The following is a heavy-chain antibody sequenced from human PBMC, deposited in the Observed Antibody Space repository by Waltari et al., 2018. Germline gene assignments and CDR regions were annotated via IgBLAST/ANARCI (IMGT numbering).Heavy chain of an antibody. CDR1: GYSISSGYY. Sequence: QVQLQESGPGLVKPSETLSLTCAVSGYSISSGYYWGWIRQPPGKGLEWIGSIYHSGSTYYNPSLKSRVTISVDTSKNQFSLKLSSVTAADTAVYYCARHQPSIAAAGSWFDPWGQGTLVTVSS. J-gene: IGHJ5*02. CDR3: ARHQPSIAAAGSWFDP. V-gene: IGHV4-38-2*01. CDR2: IYHSGST. D-gene: IGHD6-13*01.